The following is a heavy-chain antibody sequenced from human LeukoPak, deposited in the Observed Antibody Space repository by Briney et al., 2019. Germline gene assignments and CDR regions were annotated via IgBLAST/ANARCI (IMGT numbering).Heavy chain of an antibody. Sequence: GGSLRLSCAASGLTFSNYAMSWVRQTPGKGLEWFSAISGDRTGTYYTDSVKGRFTISRDNSKNTLFLQMNSLRVEDTAVYYCAKGGISSVSHAFDIWGQGTMVTVSS. V-gene: IGHV3-23*01. CDR2: ISGDRTGT. D-gene: IGHD2/OR15-2a*01. CDR3: AKGGISSVSHAFDI. CDR1: GLTFSNYA. J-gene: IGHJ3*02.